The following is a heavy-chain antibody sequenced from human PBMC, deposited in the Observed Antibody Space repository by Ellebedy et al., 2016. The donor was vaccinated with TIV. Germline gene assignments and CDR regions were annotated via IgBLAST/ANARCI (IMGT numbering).Heavy chain of an antibody. J-gene: IGHJ4*02. V-gene: IGHV3-23*01. CDR1: GFTFNSYT. D-gene: IGHD3-10*01. Sequence: PGGSLRLSCAASGFTFNSYTMPWIRQAPGKGLDWISSITTGVDYASYADSARGRFTISRDNSKSTLYLQLSSLRADDTALYYCAKERLRGREKYWGRGTLVTVSS. CDR3: AKERLRGREKY. CDR2: ITTGVDYA.